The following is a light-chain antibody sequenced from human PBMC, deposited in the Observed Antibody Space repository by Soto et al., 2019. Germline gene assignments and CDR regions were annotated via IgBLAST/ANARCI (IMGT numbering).Light chain of an antibody. J-gene: IGKJ1*01. CDR1: QSISSW. CDR3: QQYNSYST. CDR2: KAS. Sequence: DIQMTQSPSTLSASVGDRVTITCRGSQSISSWLAWYQQKPGKAPKLLIYKASSLESGVPSRFSGSGSGTEFTLTISSLQPDDFATYYCQQYNSYSTFGQGTKVEIK. V-gene: IGKV1-5*03.